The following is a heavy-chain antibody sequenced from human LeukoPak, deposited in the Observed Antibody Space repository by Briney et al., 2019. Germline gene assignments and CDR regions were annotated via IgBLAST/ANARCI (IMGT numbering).Heavy chain of an antibody. CDR2: IHPHGIF. Sequence: PSETLSLTCAVYGGSCDDYYCSWIRQPPGKGLEWIGEIHPHGIFYYNSSLTSRVTISIDTSKSQFSLRLTSVTAADTALYYCARGRDRSKAGDHWGQGSLVTVSS. V-gene: IGHV4-34*01. D-gene: IGHD5-24*01. CDR3: ARGRDRSKAGDH. J-gene: IGHJ4*02. CDR1: GGSCDDYY.